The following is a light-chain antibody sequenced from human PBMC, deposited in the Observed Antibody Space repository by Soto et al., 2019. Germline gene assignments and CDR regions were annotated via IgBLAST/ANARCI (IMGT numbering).Light chain of an antibody. CDR1: QSVRSSF. CDR2: GAS. J-gene: IGKJ4*01. CDR3: RQYSNWPLT. V-gene: IGKV3-15*01. Sequence: EIVMTQSPATLSVSQGERATLSCRASQSVRSSFLAWYQQKPGQAPSLLIYGASTRATGIPARFSGSGSGTEFTLTINSLQSEDFAVYYCRQYSNWPLTFGGGTKVDIK.